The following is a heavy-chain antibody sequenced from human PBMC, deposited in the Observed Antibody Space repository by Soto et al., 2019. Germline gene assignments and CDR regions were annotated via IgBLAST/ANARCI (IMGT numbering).Heavy chain of an antibody. D-gene: IGHD3-3*01. V-gene: IGHV3-30*18. CDR1: GFTFSSYG. CDR3: VKEERQEFFGVVVLDY. J-gene: IGHJ4*01. CDR2: ISNDGRNK. Sequence: QVQLVESGGGVVQPGRSLRLSCAASGFTFSSYGMHWVRQGPGKGLEWVAVISNDGRNKYYADSVKGRFTISRDNSNNTLYLDMNGLRIEDAAEYHCVKEERQEFFGVVVLDYWGQGILVTVSS.